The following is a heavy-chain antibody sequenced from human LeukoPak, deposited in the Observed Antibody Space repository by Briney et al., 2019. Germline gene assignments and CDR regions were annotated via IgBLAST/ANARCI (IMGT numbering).Heavy chain of an antibody. CDR1: GFTFSSYE. Sequence: GGSLRLSCAASGFTFSSYEMNWVRQAPGKGLEWVSYTSSSGSTIYYADSVKGRFTISRDNAKRSLYLQMNSLRAEDTAVYYCARVPTVGSGGYQFDYWGQGTLVTVSS. CDR2: TSSSGSTI. D-gene: IGHD2-15*01. V-gene: IGHV3-48*03. J-gene: IGHJ4*02. CDR3: ARVPTVGSGGYQFDY.